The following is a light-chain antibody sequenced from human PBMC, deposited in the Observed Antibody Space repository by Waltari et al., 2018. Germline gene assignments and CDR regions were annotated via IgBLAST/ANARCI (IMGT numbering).Light chain of an antibody. CDR3: QQYDNWLGT. Sequence: EIVMPQSPDTLSVFPGERATRSCRASQSIRSNLAWYQHKPGQAPRLLSYAASTRATGIPARFSGSGSGTEFTLTISSLQSEDFAVYFCQQYDNWLGTFGPGTKVEIK. CDR2: AAS. J-gene: IGKJ1*01. V-gene: IGKV3-15*01. CDR1: QSIRSN.